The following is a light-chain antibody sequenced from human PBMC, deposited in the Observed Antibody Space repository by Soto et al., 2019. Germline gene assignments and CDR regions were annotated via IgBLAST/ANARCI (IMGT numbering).Light chain of an antibody. CDR2: DAS. CDR3: QQSDNLPLT. CDR1: QSISSW. Sequence: DIQMTQSPSTLSASVGDRVTITCRASQSISSWLAWYQQKPGKAPKLLIYDASSLESGVPSRFGGGGSGTDFTFTISSLQPEDIATYYCQQSDNLPLTFGGGTKVDI. J-gene: IGKJ4*01. V-gene: IGKV1-5*01.